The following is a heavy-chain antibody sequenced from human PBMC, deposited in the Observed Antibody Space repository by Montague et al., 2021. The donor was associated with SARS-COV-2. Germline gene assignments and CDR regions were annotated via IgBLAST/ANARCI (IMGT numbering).Heavy chain of an antibody. CDR2: IYYSGSN. Sequence: SETLSLTCTVSGGSISSSSYYWGWIRQPQGKGLEWIGSIYYSGSNYYNPSLKSRVTISVDTSKNQFSLKLSSVTAADTAVYYCARGVTMIVVVMRYNWFDPWGQGILVTVSS. V-gene: IGHV4-39*01. D-gene: IGHD3-22*01. CDR1: GGSISSSSYY. CDR3: ARGVTMIVVVMRYNWFDP. J-gene: IGHJ5*02.